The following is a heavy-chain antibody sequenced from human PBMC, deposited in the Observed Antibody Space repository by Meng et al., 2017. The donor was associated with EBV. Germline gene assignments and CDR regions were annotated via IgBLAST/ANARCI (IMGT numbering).Heavy chain of an antibody. D-gene: IGHD3-10*01. J-gene: IGHJ4*02. V-gene: IGHV1-69*01. CDR1: GGPFRYYA. Sequence: QVQVVQSAAEVKKPGLSGKVSCKTSGGPFRYYAISWVRQAPGQGLEWLGGFLPRLGAPNYAQKFHGRVKITADESTSTHYMDLSSLRSEDTAIYYCASESGRGYTPDYWGQGTLVTVSS. CDR3: ASESGRGYTPDY. CDR2: FLPRLGAP.